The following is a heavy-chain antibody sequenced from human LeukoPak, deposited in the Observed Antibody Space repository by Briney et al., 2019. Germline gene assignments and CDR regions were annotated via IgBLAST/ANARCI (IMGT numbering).Heavy chain of an antibody. V-gene: IGHV4-4*07. CDR1: GGSISSYY. D-gene: IGHD6-6*01. J-gene: IGHJ6*02. CDR2: IYTSGST. Sequence: SETLSLTCTVSGGSISSYYWSWIRQPAGKGLEWIGRIYTSGSTNYNPSLKSRVTMSVDTSKIQFSLKLSSVTAADTAVYYCARARGAARPDYYYSYYGMDVWGQGTTVTVSS. CDR3: ARARGAARPDYYYSYYGMDV.